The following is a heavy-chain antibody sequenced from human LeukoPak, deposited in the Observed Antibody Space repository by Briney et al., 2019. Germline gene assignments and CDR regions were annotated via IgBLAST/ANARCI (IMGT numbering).Heavy chain of an antibody. CDR1: DGSFSSYY. CDR2: INYSGNT. V-gene: IGHV4-59*01. CDR3: ARDYLRQNAFDL. J-gene: IGHJ3*01. Sequence: SETLSLTCTVSDGSFSSYYWNWIRQAPGKGLEWIGYINYSGNTNYNPSLKSRVTISVNTSENQFSLKVTSVTAADTAVYFCARDYLRQNAFDLWGQGTMVTVSA. D-gene: IGHD4-17*01.